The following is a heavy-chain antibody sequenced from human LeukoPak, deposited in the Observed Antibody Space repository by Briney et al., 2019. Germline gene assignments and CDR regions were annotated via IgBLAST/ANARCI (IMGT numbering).Heavy chain of an antibody. V-gene: IGHV3-21*01. J-gene: IGHJ4*02. CDR2: IGPTGTDR. Sequence: PGGSLRLSCAASGFTFSSCGFNWVRQAPGKGLEWVSSIGPTGTDRYYADSVRGRFTISRDNAKNSVYLQMDSLRDEDTAVYYCATETIGRHYDYWGRGTLLTVSS. D-gene: IGHD1-14*01. CDR3: ATETIGRHYDY. CDR1: GFTFSSCG.